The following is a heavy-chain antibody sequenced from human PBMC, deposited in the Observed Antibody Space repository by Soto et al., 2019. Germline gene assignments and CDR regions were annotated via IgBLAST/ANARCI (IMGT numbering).Heavy chain of an antibody. D-gene: IGHD1-26*01. J-gene: IGHJ4*02. CDR3: ARDWEGGSYVHFDY. Sequence: GGSPRLSCAASGFTFSSYSMNWVRQAPGKGLEWVSSISSSSSYIYYADSVKGRFTISRDNAKNSLYLQMNSLRAEDTAVYYCARDWEGGSYVHFDYWGQGTLVTVSS. V-gene: IGHV3-21*01. CDR1: GFTFSSYS. CDR2: ISSSSSYI.